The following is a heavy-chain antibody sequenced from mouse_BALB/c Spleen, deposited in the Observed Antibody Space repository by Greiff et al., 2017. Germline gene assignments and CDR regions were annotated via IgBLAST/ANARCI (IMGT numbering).Heavy chain of an antibody. J-gene: IGHJ3*01. V-gene: IGHV2-4-1*01. D-gene: IGHD1-2*01. Sequence: VKLVESGPGLVQPSQSLSITCTVSGFSLTSYGVHWVRQSPGKGLEWLGVIWSGGSTDYNAAFISRLSISKDNSKSQVFFKMNSLQADDTAIYYCASITTATECADWGQGTLVTVSA. CDR3: ASITTATECAD. CDR2: IWSGGST. CDR1: GFSLTSYG.